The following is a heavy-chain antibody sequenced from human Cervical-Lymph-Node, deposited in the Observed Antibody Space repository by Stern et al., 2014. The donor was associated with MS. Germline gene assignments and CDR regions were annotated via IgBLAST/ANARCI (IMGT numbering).Heavy chain of an antibody. CDR2: IIPIFGTA. Sequence: VQLEESGAEVKKPGSSVKVSCKASGGTFSSYAISWVRQAPGPGLEWMGGIIPIFGTADYAQKFQGRVTITADESTSTAYMELSSLRSDDTAIYYCARVHTASSHAFDIWGQGTMVTVSS. CDR1: GGTFSSYA. V-gene: IGHV1-69*01. CDR3: ARVHTASSHAFDI. D-gene: IGHD5-18*01. J-gene: IGHJ3*02.